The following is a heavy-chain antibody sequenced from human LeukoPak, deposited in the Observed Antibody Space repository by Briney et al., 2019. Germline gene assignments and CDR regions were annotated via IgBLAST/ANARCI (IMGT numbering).Heavy chain of an antibody. CDR3: ARATSDAFDI. V-gene: IGHV4-4*02. CDR2: IYHSGST. CDR1: GGSISSTDYF. J-gene: IGHJ3*02. Sequence: SETLSLTCTVAGGSISSTDYFWSWVRQPPGKGLEWIGEIYHSGSTNYNPSLKSRVTISVDKSKNQFSLKLSSVTAADTAVYYCARATSDAFDIWGQGTMVTVSS.